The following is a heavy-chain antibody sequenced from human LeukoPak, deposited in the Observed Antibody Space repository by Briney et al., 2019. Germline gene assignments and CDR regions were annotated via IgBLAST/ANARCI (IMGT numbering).Heavy chain of an antibody. Sequence: PGGSLRLSCAASGFTFTTYWMGWARQAPGKGLEWVAFIRYDGSNKYYAESVKDRLTISRDNSKNTLYLQMNSLRAEDTAVYYCAKDWSYRGWAYYVDYWGQGTLVTVSS. CDR3: AKDWSYRGWAYYVDY. CDR1: GFTFTTYW. V-gene: IGHV3-30*02. D-gene: IGHD6-19*01. CDR2: IRYDGSNK. J-gene: IGHJ4*02.